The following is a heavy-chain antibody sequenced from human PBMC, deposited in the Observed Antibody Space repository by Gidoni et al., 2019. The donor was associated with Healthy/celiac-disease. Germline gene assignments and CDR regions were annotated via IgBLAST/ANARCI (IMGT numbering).Heavy chain of an antibody. D-gene: IGHD1-20*01. CDR2: INRNSGGT. J-gene: IGHJ3*02. CDR1: GYTFTGYY. Sequence: QVQLVQSGAEVKKPGASVKVSCKASGYTFTGYYMHWVRQAPGQGLEWMGWINRNSGGTNYAQKFQGRVTMTRDTSISTAYMELSRLRSDDTAVYYCARARYLLGAFDIWGQGTMVTVSS. V-gene: IGHV1-2*02. CDR3: ARARYLLGAFDI.